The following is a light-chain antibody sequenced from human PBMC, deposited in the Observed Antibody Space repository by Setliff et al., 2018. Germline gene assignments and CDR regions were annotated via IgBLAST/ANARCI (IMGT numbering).Light chain of an antibody. CDR1: SSDVGGYNY. Sequence: QSALAQPRSVSGSPGQSVTISCTGTSSDVGGYNYVSWYQQHPGKAPKVMIYDVSKRPSGVPDRFSGSKSGNTASLTISGLQAEDEAEYYCSSYTGTYVVGSGTKV. CDR2: DVS. V-gene: IGLV2-11*01. CDR3: SSYTGTYV. J-gene: IGLJ1*01.